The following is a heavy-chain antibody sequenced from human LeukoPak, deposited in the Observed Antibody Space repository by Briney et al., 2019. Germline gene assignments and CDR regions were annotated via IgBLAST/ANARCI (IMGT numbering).Heavy chain of an antibody. CDR2: ISSSGSTI. J-gene: IGHJ6*03. V-gene: IGHV3-48*03. Sequence: PGGSLRLSCAASGFTLSSYEMNWVRQAPGKGREWVSYISSSGSTIYYADSVKGRFTISRDNAKNSLFLQMNSLRAEDTAVYYCARVLRYCSGGNCYSGGLGYMDVWGKGTTVTISS. CDR3: ARVLRYCSGGNCYSGGLGYMDV. D-gene: IGHD2-15*01. CDR1: GFTLSSYE.